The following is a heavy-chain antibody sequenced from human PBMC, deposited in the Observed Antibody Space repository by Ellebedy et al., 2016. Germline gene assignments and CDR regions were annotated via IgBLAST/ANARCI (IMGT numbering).Heavy chain of an antibody. V-gene: IGHV4-34*01. CDR1: GGSFSGYY. D-gene: IGHD6-6*01. Sequence: SETLSLTCAVYGGSFSGYYWSWIRQPPGKGLEWIGEINHSGSTNYNPSLKSRVTISVDTSKNQFSLKLSSVTAADTAVYYCARGWVAARPPYFQHWGQGTLVTVSS. CDR3: ARGWVAARPPYFQH. J-gene: IGHJ1*01. CDR2: INHSGST.